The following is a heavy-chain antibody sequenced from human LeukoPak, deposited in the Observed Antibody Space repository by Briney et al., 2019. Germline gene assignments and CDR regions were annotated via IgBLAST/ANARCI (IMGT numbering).Heavy chain of an antibody. CDR3: ARGLTRWHWYYFDY. D-gene: IGHD2-8*02. CDR2: MNPNSGNT. V-gene: IGHV1-8*01. CDR1: GYTFTSYD. J-gene: IGHJ4*02. Sequence: ASVTVSFKASGYTFTSYDINWVRQATGQGLAWMGWMNPNSGNTGYAQKFQGRVTMTRNTSISTAYMELSSLRSEDTAVYYCARGLTRWHWYYFDYWGQGTLVTVSS.